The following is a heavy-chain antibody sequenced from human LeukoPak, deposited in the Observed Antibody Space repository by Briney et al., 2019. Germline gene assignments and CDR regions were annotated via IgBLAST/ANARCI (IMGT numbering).Heavy chain of an antibody. D-gene: IGHD6-13*01. CDR3: ARLDSSSWYYYYYGMDV. CDR1: GGSISSYY. Sequence: PSETLPLTCTVSGGSISSYYWSWIRQPPGKGLEWIGYIYCSGSTNYNPSLKSRVTISVDTSKNQFSLKLSSVTAADTAVYYCARLDSSSWYYYYYGMDVWGQGTTVTVSS. J-gene: IGHJ6*02. V-gene: IGHV4-59*01. CDR2: IYCSGST.